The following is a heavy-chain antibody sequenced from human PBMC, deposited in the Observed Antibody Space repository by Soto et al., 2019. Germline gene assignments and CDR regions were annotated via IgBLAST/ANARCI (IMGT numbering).Heavy chain of an antibody. CDR2: ISTYNGNT. V-gene: IGHV1-18*01. D-gene: IGHD1-26*01. CDR1: GYTFTSYD. J-gene: IGHJ5*02. Sequence: VASVKVSCKASGYTFTSYDISWVREAPGQGLEWMGWISTYNGNTNYAQKLQGRVTMTTDTSTSTAYMELRSLRSDDTAVYYCARASGSSYWFDPWGQGTLVTVSS. CDR3: ARASGSSYWFDP.